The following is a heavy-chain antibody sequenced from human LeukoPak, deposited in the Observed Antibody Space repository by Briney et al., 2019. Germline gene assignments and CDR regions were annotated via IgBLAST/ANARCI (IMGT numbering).Heavy chain of an antibody. CDR3: ARFDLRFLEWLYPPPDQGVDY. CDR1: GYTFTSYG. J-gene: IGHJ4*02. D-gene: IGHD3-3*01. CDR2: ISAYNGNT. Sequence: ASVKVSCKASGYTFTSYGISWVRQAPGQGLEWMGWISAYNGNTNYAQKLQGRVTINTDTSTSTAYTELRSLRSDDTAVYYCARFDLRFLEWLYPPPDQGVDYWGQGTLVTVSS. V-gene: IGHV1-18*01.